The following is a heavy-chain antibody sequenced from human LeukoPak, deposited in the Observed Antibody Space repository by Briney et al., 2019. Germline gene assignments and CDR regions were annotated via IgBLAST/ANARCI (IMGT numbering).Heavy chain of an antibody. Sequence: GGSLRLSCAASGFTFSSYNMHWVRQAPGKGLECVAFILYDGSDEYYPDSMKGRFTVSRDNSKNTLYLQVNSLRPEDTAVYYCAKDRGSGSYSFDHWGQGTLVTVSS. CDR1: GFTFSSYN. V-gene: IGHV3-30*02. J-gene: IGHJ5*02. CDR2: ILYDGSDE. D-gene: IGHD3-10*01. CDR3: AKDRGSGSYSFDH.